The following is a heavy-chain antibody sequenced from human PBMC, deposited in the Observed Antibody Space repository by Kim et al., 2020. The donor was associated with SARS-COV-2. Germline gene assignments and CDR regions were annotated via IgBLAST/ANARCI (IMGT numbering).Heavy chain of an antibody. Sequence: ADSVKGRFTISRDNSKNTLYLQMNSLRVEDTAVYYCAKDLRLRGVAFDIWGQGTMVTVSS. J-gene: IGHJ3*02. D-gene: IGHD2-15*01. V-gene: IGHV3-23*01. CDR3: AKDLRLRGVAFDI.